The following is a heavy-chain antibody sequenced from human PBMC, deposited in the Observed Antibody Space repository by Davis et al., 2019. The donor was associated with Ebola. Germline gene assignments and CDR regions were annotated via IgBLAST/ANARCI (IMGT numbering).Heavy chain of an antibody. Sequence: GESLKISCAASGFTVSSNYMSWVRQAPGKGLEWVSVIYSGGSTYYADSVKGRFTISRDNSKNTLYLQMNSLRAEDTAVYYCATTTAGWYFDLWGRGTLVTVSS. CDR2: IYSGGST. V-gene: IGHV3-66*01. CDR1: GFTVSSNY. J-gene: IGHJ2*01. D-gene: IGHD1-26*01. CDR3: ATTTAGWYFDL.